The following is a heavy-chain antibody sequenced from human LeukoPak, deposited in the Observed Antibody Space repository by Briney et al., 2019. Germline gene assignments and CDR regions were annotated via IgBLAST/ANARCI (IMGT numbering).Heavy chain of an antibody. CDR3: ARDLDSSSWYELLPFDY. V-gene: IGHV3-7*01. Sequence: GGSLTLSCAASGFTFSSYWMSWVRQAPGKGLEWVANIKQDGSEKYYVDSVKGRFTISRDNAKNSLYLQMNSLRAEDTAVYYCARDLDSSSWYELLPFDYWGQGTLVTVSS. CDR1: GFTFSSYW. CDR2: IKQDGSEK. J-gene: IGHJ4*02. D-gene: IGHD6-13*01.